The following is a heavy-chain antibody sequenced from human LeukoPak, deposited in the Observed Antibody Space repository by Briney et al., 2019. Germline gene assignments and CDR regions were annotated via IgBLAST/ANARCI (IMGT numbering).Heavy chain of an antibody. CDR1: GFTFSDYY. Sequence: PGGSLRLSCAASGFTFSDYYMSWIRQAPGKGLEWVSYISSSGSTIYYADSVKGRFTISRDNAKNSLYLQMNSLRAEDTAVYYCAREGIVVVVAATSESYVDVWGKGTTVTVSS. CDR3: AREGIVVVVAATSESYVDV. D-gene: IGHD2-15*01. V-gene: IGHV3-11*04. J-gene: IGHJ6*04. CDR2: ISSSGSTI.